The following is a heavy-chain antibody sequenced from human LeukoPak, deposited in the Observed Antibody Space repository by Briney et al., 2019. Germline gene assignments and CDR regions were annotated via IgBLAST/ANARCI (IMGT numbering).Heavy chain of an antibody. Sequence: GASVKVSCKASGGTFSSYAIGWVRQAPGQGLEWMGWINPNSGGTNYAQKFQGRVTMTRDTSISTAYMELSRLRSDDTAVYYCARDLFGWVRPLGYWGQGTLVTVSS. V-gene: IGHV1-2*02. CDR1: GGTFSSYA. CDR2: INPNSGGT. J-gene: IGHJ4*02. D-gene: IGHD3-10*01. CDR3: ARDLFGWVRPLGY.